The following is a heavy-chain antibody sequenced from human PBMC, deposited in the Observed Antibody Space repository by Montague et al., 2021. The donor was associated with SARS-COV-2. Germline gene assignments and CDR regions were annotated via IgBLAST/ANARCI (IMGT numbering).Heavy chain of an antibody. CDR2: IYYSGST. CDR3: ARVQGITMIVVVIGAFDI. CDR1: GGSISSGGYY. J-gene: IGHJ3*02. D-gene: IGHD3-22*01. Sequence: TLSLTCTVSGGSISSGGYYWSWIRQHPGKGLEWIGYIYYSGSTYYNPSLKSQVTISVDTSKNQFSLKLSSVTAADTAVYYCARVQGITMIVVVIGAFDIRGQGTMVTVSS. V-gene: IGHV4-31*01.